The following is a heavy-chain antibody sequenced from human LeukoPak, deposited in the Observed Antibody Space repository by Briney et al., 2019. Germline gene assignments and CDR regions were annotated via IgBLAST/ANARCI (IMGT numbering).Heavy chain of an antibody. J-gene: IGHJ4*02. CDR3: TTRIPLTTVTPYFDY. CDR2: IKSKTDGGTT. Sequence: GGSLRLSCAASGFTFSNAWMSWVRQAPGKGLGWVGRIKSKTDGGTTDYAAPVKGRFTISRDDSKNTLYLQMNSLKTEDTAVYYCTTRIPLTTVTPYFDYWGQGTLVTVSS. D-gene: IGHD4-17*01. V-gene: IGHV3-15*01. CDR1: GFTFSNAW.